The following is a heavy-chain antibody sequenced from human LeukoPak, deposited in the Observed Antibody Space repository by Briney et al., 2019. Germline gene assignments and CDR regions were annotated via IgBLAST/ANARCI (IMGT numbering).Heavy chain of an antibody. V-gene: IGHV4-39*02. D-gene: IGHD3-10*01. CDR1: GDSISSSSSY. J-gene: IGHJ4*02. CDR3: ARDLAYGNCDY. Sequence: SETLSLTCTVSGDSISSSSSYWGWIRQRPGEGLEWIGSIYYSGSTYYNTSLKSRVTISVDTSKNQFSLRLNSVTAADTAVYFCARDLAYGNCDYWGQGTLVTVSS. CDR2: IYYSGST.